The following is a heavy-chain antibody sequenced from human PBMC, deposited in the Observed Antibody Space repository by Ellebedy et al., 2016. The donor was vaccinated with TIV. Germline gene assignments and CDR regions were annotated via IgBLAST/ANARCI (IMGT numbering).Heavy chain of an antibody. Sequence: SETLSLXCTVSGDSMRRHYWSWIRQPAGKALEWIGRIYVSGIINYNSSLKSRVTISLDTSRNQFSLRLSSVTAADTAVYFCARGPGGTGDPPLDYWGQGILVTVSP. CDR1: GDSMRRHY. V-gene: IGHV4-4*07. CDR3: ARGPGGTGDPPLDY. CDR2: IYVSGII. D-gene: IGHD4-17*01. J-gene: IGHJ4*02.